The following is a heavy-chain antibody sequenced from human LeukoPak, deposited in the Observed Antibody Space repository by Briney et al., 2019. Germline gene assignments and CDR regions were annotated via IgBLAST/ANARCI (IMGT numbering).Heavy chain of an antibody. CDR3: AKEVTLGYCSSTSCSDP. Sequence: ESGGSLRLSCAASGFTFSSYAMSWVRQAPGKGLEWVSAISGSGGSTYYADSVKGRFTISRDNSKNTLYLQMNSLRAEDTAVYYCAKEVTLGYCSSTSCSDPWGQGTLVTVSS. CDR1: GFTFSSYA. D-gene: IGHD2-2*01. J-gene: IGHJ5*02. CDR2: ISGSGGST. V-gene: IGHV3-23*01.